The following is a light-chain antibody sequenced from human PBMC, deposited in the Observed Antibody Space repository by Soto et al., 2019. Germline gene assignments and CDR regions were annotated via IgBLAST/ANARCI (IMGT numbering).Light chain of an antibody. CDR3: SSWDNDLTAWV. CDR2: KSD. V-gene: IGLV1-47*01. CDR1: SSNIGSHY. J-gene: IGLJ3*02. Sequence: QSVLTQPPSVSGTPGQRVTLFGSGRSSNIGSHYVYWYQQLPGRAPKNLIFKSDQRPSGVPDRFSGSKSGTTASVAISGLRSEDEASYYCSSWDNDLTAWVFGGGTKLTVL.